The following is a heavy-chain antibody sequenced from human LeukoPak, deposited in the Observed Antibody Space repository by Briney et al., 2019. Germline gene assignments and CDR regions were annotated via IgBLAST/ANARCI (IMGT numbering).Heavy chain of an antibody. CDR1: GFIFSSYG. D-gene: IGHD5-12*01. V-gene: IGHV3-48*04. CDR3: ARARPSMWIDY. CDR2: ISSSGSTI. J-gene: IGHJ4*02. Sequence: GGSLRLSCAASGFIFSSYGMHGVRQAPGKGLEWVSYISSSGSTIYYADSVKGRFTISRDNAKNTLYLQMNSLRPEDTAVYYCARARPSMWIDYWGQGTLVTVSS.